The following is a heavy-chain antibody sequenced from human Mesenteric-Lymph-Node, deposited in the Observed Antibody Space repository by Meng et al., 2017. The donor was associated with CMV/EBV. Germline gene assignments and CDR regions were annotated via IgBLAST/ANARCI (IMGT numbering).Heavy chain of an antibody. CDR1: GFTFSHCY. V-gene: IGHV3-11*01. CDR2: ISSTSSSI. J-gene: IGHJ5*02. D-gene: IGHD3-3*01. Sequence: AASGFTFSHCYRSWIRQAPGKGLEWVSYISSTSSSIYYADSVKGRFTISRDNAKNSVYLQMNSLRDEDTAVYYCARDYDFWSGRGFDPWGQGTLVTVS. CDR3: ARDYDFWSGRGFDP.